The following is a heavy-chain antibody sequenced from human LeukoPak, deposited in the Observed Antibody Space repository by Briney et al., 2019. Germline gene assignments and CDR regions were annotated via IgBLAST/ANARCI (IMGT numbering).Heavy chain of an antibody. CDR2: IYYSGTT. CDR1: GVSISSYY. D-gene: IGHD3-10*01. J-gene: IGHJ5*02. CDR3: ARGEGSSMVRGVIFWFDP. Sequence: SETLSLTCTVSGVSISSYYWNWIRQPPGKGREGVGSIYYSGTTNYNPSLKSRVTISLDTSKTQFSRQLSSVTAVDTAVYYCARGEGSSMVRGVIFWFDPWGQGSLVTVSS. V-gene: IGHV4-59*01.